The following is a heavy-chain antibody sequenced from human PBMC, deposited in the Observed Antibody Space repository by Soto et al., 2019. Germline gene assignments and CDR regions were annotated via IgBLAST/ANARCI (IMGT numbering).Heavy chain of an antibody. CDR1: GGSISSSSYY. D-gene: IGHD3-10*01. Sequence: SETLSLTCTVSGGSISSSSYYWGWIRQPPGKGLEWVGTIYYIGSTYYNPSLKSRVTISLDTSKIQFSLMLTSVTAADTAMYYFARDANFGSGNSNFWAFDIWGQGTMVTVSS. V-gene: IGHV4-39*07. CDR2: IYYIGST. CDR3: ARDANFGSGNSNFWAFDI. J-gene: IGHJ3*02.